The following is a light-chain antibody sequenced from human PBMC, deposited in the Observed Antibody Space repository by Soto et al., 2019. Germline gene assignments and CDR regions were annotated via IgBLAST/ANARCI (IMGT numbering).Light chain of an antibody. V-gene: IGLV1-36*01. J-gene: IGLJ2*01. CDR1: SSNIGINA. Sequence: QSVLTQPPSVSDAPRQRVTISCSGSSSNIGINAVNWYQQLPGKAPKLLIYYDDLLPSGVSDRFSGSKSGTSASLAISGLQSEDEADYYCSTFAVSPVIFGGGTKLTVL. CDR3: STFAVSPVI. CDR2: YDD.